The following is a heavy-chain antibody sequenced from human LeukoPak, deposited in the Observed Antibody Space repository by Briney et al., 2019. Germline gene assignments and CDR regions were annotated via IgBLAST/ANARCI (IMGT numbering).Heavy chain of an antibody. CDR2: IYTSGST. J-gene: IGHJ4*02. CDR1: GGSSSTYY. V-gene: IGHV4-4*07. Sequence: PSETLSLTSTVSGGSSSTYYWSWIRQPAGKGLEWIGHIYTSGSTNYNPTLKSRVTMSVDTSKNQFSLKVTSVTAADTAMYYCARVGDYALKDWGQGTLVTVSS. D-gene: IGHD4-17*01. CDR3: ARVGDYALKD.